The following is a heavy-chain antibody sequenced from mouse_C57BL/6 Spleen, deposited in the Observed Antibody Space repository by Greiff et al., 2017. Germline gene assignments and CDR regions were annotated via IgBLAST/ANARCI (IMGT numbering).Heavy chain of an antibody. D-gene: IGHD1-1*01. CDR1: GYTFTSYW. J-gene: IGHJ3*01. CDR3: ARGYYYGSSYDWFAY. V-gene: IGHV1-64*01. CDR2: IHPNSGST. Sequence: QVQLQQPGAELVKPGASVKLSCKASGYTFTSYWMHWVQQRPGQGLEWIGMIHPNSGSTNYNEKFKSKATLTVDKSSSTAYMQLSSLTSEDSAVYYWARGYYYGSSYDWFAYWGQGTLVTVSA.